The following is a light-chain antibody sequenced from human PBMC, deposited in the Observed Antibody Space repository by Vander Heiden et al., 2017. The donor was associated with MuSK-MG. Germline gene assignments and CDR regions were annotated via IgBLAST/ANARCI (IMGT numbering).Light chain of an antibody. V-gene: IGKV3-20*01. Sequence: EIMLTQSPGTLSLSPGERATLSCRASQSVSRTYLAWYQQKGGQAPRLLVYGASSRATGIPDRFSGSGSGTDFTLTISRLESEDFAVYYCQQGGYSMCSFGQGTKLEIK. CDR1: QSVSRTY. J-gene: IGKJ2*04. CDR3: QQGGYSMCS. CDR2: GAS.